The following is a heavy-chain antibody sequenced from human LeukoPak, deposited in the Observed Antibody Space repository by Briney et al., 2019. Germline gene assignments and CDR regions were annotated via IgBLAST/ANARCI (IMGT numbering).Heavy chain of an antibody. J-gene: IGHJ4*02. CDR1: GFTFSSYA. Sequence: GGSLRLSCAASGFTFSSYAMHWVRQAPGKGLEWVAVISYDGGNKYYADSVKGRFTISRDNSKNTLYLQMNSLRAGDTAVYYCITTERDRDYWGQGTLVTVSS. D-gene: IGHD4-11*01. CDR3: ITTERDRDY. CDR2: ISYDGGNK. V-gene: IGHV3-30-3*01.